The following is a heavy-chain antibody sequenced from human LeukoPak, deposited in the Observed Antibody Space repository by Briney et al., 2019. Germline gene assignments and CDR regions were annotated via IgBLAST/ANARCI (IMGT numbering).Heavy chain of an antibody. CDR3: ARMYSSGPPGVYFDY. V-gene: IGHV3-48*04. CDR1: GFTFSSYS. D-gene: IGHD6-19*01. CDR2: ISSSSSTI. J-gene: IGHJ4*02. Sequence: GGSLRLSCAASGFTFSSYSMNWVRQAPGKGLEWVSYISSSSSTIYYADSVKGRFTISRDNAKNSLYLQMNSLRAEDTAVYYCARMYSSGPPGVYFDYWGQGTLVTVSS.